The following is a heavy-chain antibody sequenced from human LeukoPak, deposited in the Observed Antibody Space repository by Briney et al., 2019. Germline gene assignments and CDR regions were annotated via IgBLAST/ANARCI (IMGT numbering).Heavy chain of an antibody. D-gene: IGHD3-3*01. CDR1: GYSISSGYY. CDR2: IYHSGST. V-gene: IGHV4-38-2*01. CDR3: ARYYDFWSGYHRQGDAFDI. Sequence: PSETLSLTCAVSGYSISSGYYWGWFRQPPGKGLEWIGSIYHSGSTYYNPSLRSRVTISVDTSKNQFSLKLSSVTAADTAVYYCARYYDFWSGYHRQGDAFDIWGQGTMVTVSS. J-gene: IGHJ3*02.